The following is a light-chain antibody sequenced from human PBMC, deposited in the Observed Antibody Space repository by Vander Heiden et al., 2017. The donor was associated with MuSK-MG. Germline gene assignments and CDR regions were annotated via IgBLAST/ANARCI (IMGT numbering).Light chain of an antibody. CDR1: QSVLHSSDNKNY. V-gene: IGKV4-1*01. J-gene: IGKJ2*01. CDR3: QQDDNTPSYS. CDR2: WAS. Sequence: DIVMTQSPDSLAVSLGERATINCKSSQSVLHSSDNKNYLAWYQQKPGQPPKLLIYWASTRESGVPDRFSGSGYGRDFTLTISSRQAEDVAVYYCQQDDNTPSYSFGQGTKLEIK.